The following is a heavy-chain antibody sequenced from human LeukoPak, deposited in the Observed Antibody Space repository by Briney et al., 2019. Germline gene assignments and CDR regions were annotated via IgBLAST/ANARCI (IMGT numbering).Heavy chain of an antibody. D-gene: IGHD3-16*01. CDR2: ISSSSSYI. CDR1: GFTFSSYE. J-gene: IGHJ6*03. Sequence: PGGSLRLSCAASGFTFSSYEMNWVRQAPGKGLEWVSSISSSSSYIYYADSVKGRFTISRDNAKNSLYLQMNSLRAEDTAVYYCARRGGGGPSSYYYYYMDVWGKGTTVTVSS. CDR3: ARRGGGGPSSYYYYYMDV. V-gene: IGHV3-21*01.